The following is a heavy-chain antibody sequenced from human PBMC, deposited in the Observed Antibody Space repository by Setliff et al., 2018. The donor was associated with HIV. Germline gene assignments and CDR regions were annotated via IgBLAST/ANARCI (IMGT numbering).Heavy chain of an antibody. CDR1: GGSISSDTFY. Sequence: SETLSLTCTVSGGSISSDTFYWSWIRQPAGKGLEWIGHVYARGNTNYNPSLKSRVTISVDTSKSQFSLKLSSVTAADTAVYYCARRGGYSYGYMDVWGKGTTVTVSS. V-gene: IGHV4-61*09. CDR3: ARRGGYSYGYMDV. CDR2: VYARGNT. D-gene: IGHD5-18*01. J-gene: IGHJ6*03.